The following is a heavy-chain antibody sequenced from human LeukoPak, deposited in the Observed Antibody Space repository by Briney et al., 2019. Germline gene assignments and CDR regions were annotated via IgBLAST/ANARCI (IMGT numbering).Heavy chain of an antibody. CDR2: INDDSSDI. J-gene: IGHJ4*02. Sequence: PGGSLRLSCAASGFTFSLYAMNWVRQAPGKGLEWISYINDDSSDIHYAGSVRGRFTISRDDARKTLYLQLSSLRVEDTAVYYCARDTFQPGLIDSWGQGNLVTVSS. V-gene: IGHV3-21*05. D-gene: IGHD2-2*01. CDR3: ARDTFQPGLIDS. CDR1: GFTFSLYA.